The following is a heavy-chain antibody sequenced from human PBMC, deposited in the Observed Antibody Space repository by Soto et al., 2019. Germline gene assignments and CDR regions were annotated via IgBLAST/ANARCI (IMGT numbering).Heavy chain of an antibody. CDR3: ARDRSYCSSYRFKLPGTWFDP. Sequence: ASVKVSCKASGYTFTSYYMHWVRQAPGQGLEWMGIINPSGGSTSYAQKFQGRVTMTRDTSTSTVYMELSSLSSEDTAVYYCARDRSYCSSYRFKLPGTWFDPRGQGTLVTVS. D-gene: IGHD2-2*01. J-gene: IGHJ5*02. V-gene: IGHV1-46*01. CDR1: GYTFTSYY. CDR2: INPSGGST.